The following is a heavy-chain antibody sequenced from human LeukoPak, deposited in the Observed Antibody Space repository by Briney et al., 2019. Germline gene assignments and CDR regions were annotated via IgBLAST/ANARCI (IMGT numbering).Heavy chain of an antibody. CDR1: GYTFTSYY. V-gene: IGHV1-46*01. CDR3: ARDQEGFDY. Sequence: ASVKVSCKASGYTFTSYYMHWVRQAPGQGLEWMGMIYPRDGSTSYAQKFQGRVTVTRDTSTSTVHMELSGLRSKDTAVYYCARDQEGFDYWGQGTLVTVSS. CDR2: IYPRDGST. J-gene: IGHJ4*02.